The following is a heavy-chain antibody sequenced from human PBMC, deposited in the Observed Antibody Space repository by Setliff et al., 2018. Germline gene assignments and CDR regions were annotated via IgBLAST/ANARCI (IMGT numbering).Heavy chain of an antibody. CDR2: IYYSGST. V-gene: IGHV4-59*11. Sequence: SETLSLTCTVSGGSISSHYWSWIRQPPGKGLEWIGSIYYSGSTNYNPSLKSRVTISVDTSKNQVSLKLSSVTAADTAVYYWARFRSWSQIDALENWGQGTMVTVSS. J-gene: IGHJ3*02. CDR3: ARFRSWSQIDALEN. CDR1: GGSISSHY. D-gene: IGHD2-15*01.